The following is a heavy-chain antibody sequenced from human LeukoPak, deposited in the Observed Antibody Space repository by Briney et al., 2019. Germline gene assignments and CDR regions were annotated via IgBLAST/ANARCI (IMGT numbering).Heavy chain of an antibody. V-gene: IGHV3-23*01. J-gene: IGHJ4*02. CDR1: GFTFSTYA. CDR3: ARGGGDRNPFDY. Sequence: GGSLRLSCGASGFTFSTYAMSWVRQGPLKGLEWVSAIGGSGGSTDYADSVKGRFIISRDNSKNTLYLQMNSLRAEDTAVYYCARGGGDRNPFDYWGQGTLVTVSS. CDR2: IGGSGGST. D-gene: IGHD4-17*01.